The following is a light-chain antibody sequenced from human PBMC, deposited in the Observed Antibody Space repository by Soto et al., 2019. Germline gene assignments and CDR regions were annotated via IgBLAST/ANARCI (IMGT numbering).Light chain of an antibody. CDR2: GAS. Sequence: VLPQSLGTLSLTPGGRATLSCRASQSVSSSYLAWYQQNPGQGPRLVIYGASSRATGIPDRFSGSGSGTDFTLTISRLEPEDFAVYYCQQYGSSPTFGQGTNVDIK. J-gene: IGKJ1*01. CDR1: QSVSSSY. V-gene: IGKV3-20*01. CDR3: QQYGSSPT.